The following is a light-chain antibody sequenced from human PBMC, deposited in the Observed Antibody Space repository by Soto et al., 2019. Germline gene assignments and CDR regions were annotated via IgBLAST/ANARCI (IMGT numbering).Light chain of an antibody. CDR2: TND. Sequence: QSVLTQPPSASGTPGQRVTISCSGSSSTIGSNSVNWYQHLPGTAPKLLIYTNDQRPSGVPDRFSGSKSGTSASLAISGLQSEDEADYYCAAWDDSLNGVVFGGGTKLTVL. CDR1: SSTIGSNS. CDR3: AAWDDSLNGVV. J-gene: IGLJ2*01. V-gene: IGLV1-44*01.